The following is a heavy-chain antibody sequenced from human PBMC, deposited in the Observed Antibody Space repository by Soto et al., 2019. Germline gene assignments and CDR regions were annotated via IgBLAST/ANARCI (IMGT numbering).Heavy chain of an antibody. CDR1: GFTFSSYA. Sequence: SGGSLRLSCAASGFTFSSYAMSWVRQAPGKGLEWVSAISGSGGSTYYADSVKGRFTISRDNSKNTLYLQMNSLRAEDTAVYYCAKILVLRYFDAGDYWGQGTLVTVSS. V-gene: IGHV3-23*01. CDR3: AKILVLRYFDAGDY. D-gene: IGHD3-9*01. CDR2: ISGSGGST. J-gene: IGHJ4*02.